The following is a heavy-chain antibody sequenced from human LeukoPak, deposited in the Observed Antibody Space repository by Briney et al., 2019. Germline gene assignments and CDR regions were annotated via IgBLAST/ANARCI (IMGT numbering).Heavy chain of an antibody. J-gene: IGHJ6*03. V-gene: IGHV4-59*01. D-gene: IGHD2-2*01. Sequence: SETLSLTCTVSGGSISSYYWSWIRQPPGKGLEWIGYIYYGGSTNYNPSLKSRVTISVDTSKNQFSLKLSSVTAADTAVYYCARDGGYQLLPGPYYYYYMDVWGKGTTVTVSS. CDR1: GGSISSYY. CDR3: ARDGGYQLLPGPYYYYYMDV. CDR2: IYYGGST.